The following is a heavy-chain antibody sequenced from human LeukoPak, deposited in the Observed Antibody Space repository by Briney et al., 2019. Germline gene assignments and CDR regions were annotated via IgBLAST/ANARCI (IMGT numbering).Heavy chain of an antibody. J-gene: IGHJ4*02. CDR2: INPNSGGT. CDR3: ARYYSSGWYVGFDY. CDR1: GYTLTGYY. V-gene: IGHV1-2*02. Sequence: ASVKVFCMAFGYTLTGYYMHWVRQAPGQGLEWMGWINPNSGGTNYAQKFQGRVTMTRDTSISTAYMELSRLRSDDTAVYYCARYYSSGWYVGFDYWGQGTLVTVSS. D-gene: IGHD6-19*01.